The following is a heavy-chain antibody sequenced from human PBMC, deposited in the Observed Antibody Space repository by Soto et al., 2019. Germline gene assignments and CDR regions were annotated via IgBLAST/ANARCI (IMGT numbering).Heavy chain of an antibody. CDR2: IYHSGST. V-gene: IGHV4-59*12. Sequence: SETLSLTCTVSGGSISSYYWSWIRQPPGKGLEWIGEIYHSGSTNYNPSLKSRVTISVDKSKNQFSLKLSSVTAADTAVYYCASTRSDIVATILHYWGQGTLVTVSS. CDR1: GGSISSYY. J-gene: IGHJ4*02. D-gene: IGHD5-12*01. CDR3: ASTRSDIVATILHY.